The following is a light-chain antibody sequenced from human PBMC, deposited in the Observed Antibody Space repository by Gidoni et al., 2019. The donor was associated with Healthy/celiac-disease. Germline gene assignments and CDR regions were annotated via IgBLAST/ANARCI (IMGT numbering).Light chain of an antibody. CDR2: AAS. CDR1: QSISSY. J-gene: IGKJ5*01. CDR3: QQSYSTPS. Sequence: DIKMTQSPSSLSASVGDRVTITCRASQSISSYLNWYQQKPGKAPKLLIYAASSLQSGVPSRFSGSGSGTDFTLTIRSLQPEDFATYYCQQSYSTPSFGQGTRLEIK. V-gene: IGKV1-39*01.